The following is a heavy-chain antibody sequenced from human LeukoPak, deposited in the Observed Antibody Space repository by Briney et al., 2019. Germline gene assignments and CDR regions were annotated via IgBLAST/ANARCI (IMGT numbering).Heavy chain of an antibody. CDR1: GYTFTSYY. Sequence: GASVKVSCKASGYTFTSYYMHWVRQAPGQGLEWMGRINPNSGGTNYAQKFQGRVTMTRDTSISTAYMELSRLRSDDTAVYYCARVEGGWDSSGYYFEYFQHWGQGTLVTVSS. D-gene: IGHD3-22*01. V-gene: IGHV1-2*06. CDR3: ARVEGGWDSSGYYFEYFQH. J-gene: IGHJ1*01. CDR2: INPNSGGT.